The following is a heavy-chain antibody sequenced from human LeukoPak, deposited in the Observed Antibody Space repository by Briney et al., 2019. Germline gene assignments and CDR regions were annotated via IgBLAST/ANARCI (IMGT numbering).Heavy chain of an antibody. D-gene: IGHD3-3*01. J-gene: IGHJ6*03. Sequence: SETMSLTCTVSGGSISSYYWSWIRQPPGKGLEWIGYIYYSGSTNYNPSLKSRVTISVDTSKNQFSLKLSSVTAADTAVYYCARVTENYDFWSGSLRGSYYYMDVWGKGTTVTVSS. V-gene: IGHV4-59*01. CDR2: IYYSGST. CDR3: ARVTENYDFWSGSLRGSYYYMDV. CDR1: GGSISSYY.